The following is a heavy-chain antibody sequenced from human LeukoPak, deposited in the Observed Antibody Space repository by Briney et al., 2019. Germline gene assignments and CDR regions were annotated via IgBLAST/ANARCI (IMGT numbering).Heavy chain of an antibody. D-gene: IGHD3-10*02. Sequence: WGSLTFYCFAFGFTFSAVYLARHRQAPGKGLEWVSSINSSSGYIYYADSVRGRITRYMDKAKNYLDLQMISLRAEDTAFYSGARDATMLPLYYYYCMDVWGKGTTVTV. V-gene: IGHV3-21*01. CDR3: ARDATMLPLYYYYCMDV. CDR2: INSSSGYI. J-gene: IGHJ6*03. CDR1: GFTFSAVY.